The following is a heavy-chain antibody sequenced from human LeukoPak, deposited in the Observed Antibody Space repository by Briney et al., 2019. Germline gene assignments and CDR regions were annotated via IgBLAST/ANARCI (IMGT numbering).Heavy chain of an antibody. CDR2: IRWNSGKI. J-gene: IGHJ4*02. Sequence: GGSLRLSCAASGFTFDDYAINWVRQAPGKGLEWVSGIRWNSGKIGYVDSARGRFTISRDNAKNSVYLQMNSLRPEDTALYYCAKDRGGDYGDYVAIDSWGQGTLVIVSS. V-gene: IGHV3-9*01. CDR1: GFTFDDYA. D-gene: IGHD4-17*01. CDR3: AKDRGGDYGDYVAIDS.